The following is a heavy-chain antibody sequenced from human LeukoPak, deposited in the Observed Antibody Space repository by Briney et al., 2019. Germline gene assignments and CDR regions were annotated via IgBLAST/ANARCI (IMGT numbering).Heavy chain of an antibody. V-gene: IGHV4-59*07. CDR1: GDSITTHP. J-gene: IGHJ4*02. Sequence: PSDTLSLTCTVSGDSITTHPWSWVRQTSGKGLDYIGFIDSNGNTNYNPSLRTRIIISSDTSTNQISLTLNSVAAADTAVYYCSRLAKCDGNCYSFDLWGQGMLVTVSS. CDR3: SRLAKCDGNCYSFDL. CDR2: IDSNGNT. D-gene: IGHD2-15*01.